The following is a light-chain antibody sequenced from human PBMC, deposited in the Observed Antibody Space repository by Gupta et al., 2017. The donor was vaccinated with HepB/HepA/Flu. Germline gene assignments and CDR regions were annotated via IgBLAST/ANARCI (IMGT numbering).Light chain of an antibody. CDR2: NDN. V-gene: IGLV1-47*02. Sequence: QPVLTQPPSASGTPEQRVTIYCSGSSSNIGNDNAYWYQQLPGTAPKLLIYNDNQRPSGVPDRFSGSKSGTTASLAISGLRSEDEADYYCVGWDDSLSGYVFGAGTKVTVL. CDR1: SSNIGNDN. J-gene: IGLJ1*01. CDR3: VGWDDSLSGYV.